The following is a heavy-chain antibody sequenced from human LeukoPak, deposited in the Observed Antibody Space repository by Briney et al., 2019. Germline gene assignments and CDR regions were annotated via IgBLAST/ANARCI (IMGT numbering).Heavy chain of an antibody. CDR2: INAGNGNT. CDR3: ARTSLWFGESALGYFDY. J-gene: IGHJ4*02. V-gene: IGHV1-3*01. Sequence: ASVKVSCKASGYTFTSYAMHWVRQAPGQRLEWMGWINAGNGNTKYSQKFQGRVTITRDTSASTAYMELSSLRSEDTAVYYCARTSLWFGESALGYFDYWGQGTLVTVSS. CDR1: GYTFTSYA. D-gene: IGHD3-10*01.